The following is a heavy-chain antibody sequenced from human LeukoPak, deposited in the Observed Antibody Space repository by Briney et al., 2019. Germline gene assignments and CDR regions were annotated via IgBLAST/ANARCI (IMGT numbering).Heavy chain of an antibody. D-gene: IGHD5-12*01. CDR2: IYYSGST. V-gene: IGHV4-59*08. CDR3: ARLWSGYDIDSDY. J-gene: IGHJ4*02. CDR1: GGSISSHY. Sequence: SETLSLTCTVSGGSISSHYWSWIRQPPGKGLEWIGYIYYSGSTNYNPSLKSRVTISVDTSKNQFSLKLSSVTAADTAVYYCARLWSGYDIDSDYWGQGTLVTVSS.